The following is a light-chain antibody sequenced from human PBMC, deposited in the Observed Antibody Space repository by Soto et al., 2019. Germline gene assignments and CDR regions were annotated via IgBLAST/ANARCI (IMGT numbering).Light chain of an antibody. J-gene: IGKJ4*01. CDR2: DAS. CDR3: QQSHSSPLS. CDR1: QSVSSH. V-gene: IGKV3-15*01. Sequence: EIVMTQSPATLSVSPGERATLSCRASQSVSSHLAWYQHKPGQAPRLLFYDASTRATGIPARFSGSGSGTDFALTISSLQPEDSAVYYCQQSHSSPLSFGGGTKVDIK.